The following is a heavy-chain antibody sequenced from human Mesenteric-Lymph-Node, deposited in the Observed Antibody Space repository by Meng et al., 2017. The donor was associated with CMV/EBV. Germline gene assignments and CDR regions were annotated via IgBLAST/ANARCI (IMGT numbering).Heavy chain of an antibody. V-gene: IGHV4-61*01. Sequence: SETLSLTCTVSGGSVSSGSYYWSWIRQPPGKGLEWIGYIYYSGSTNYNPSLKSRLTISVDTSKNQFSLKLSAVTAADTAVYYCARWDSGYDYWGRGTLVTVSS. CDR1: GGSVSSGSYY. D-gene: IGHD3-22*01. CDR3: ARWDSGYDY. J-gene: IGHJ4*01. CDR2: IYYSGST.